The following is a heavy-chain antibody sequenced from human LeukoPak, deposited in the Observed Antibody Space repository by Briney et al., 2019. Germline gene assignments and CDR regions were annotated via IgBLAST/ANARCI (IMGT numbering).Heavy chain of an antibody. CDR2: ISWNSGSI. V-gene: IGHV3-9*01. J-gene: IGHJ4*02. Sequence: GESLRLSCAASGFTFDDYAMHWVRQTPGKGLEWVSGISWNSGSIGYADSVKGRFTISRDNAKNSLYLQMNSLRAENTALYYCAKGQWGLLYYFDYWGQGTLVTVSS. CDR3: AKGQWGLLYYFDY. CDR1: GFTFDDYA. D-gene: IGHD1-26*01.